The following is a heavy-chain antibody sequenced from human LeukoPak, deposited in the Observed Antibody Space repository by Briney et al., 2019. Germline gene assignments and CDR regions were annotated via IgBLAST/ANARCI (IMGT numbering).Heavy chain of an antibody. D-gene: IGHD3-10*01. Sequence: GGSLRLSCAASGFTFISYAMSWVRQAPGKGLEWVSAISGSGGSAHYADSVRGRFTVSRDISRNTLYLQMNSLRVEDTAIYYCAKLVRGVIVPYYDHWGQGTLITVSS. J-gene: IGHJ4*02. V-gene: IGHV3-23*01. CDR1: GFTFISYA. CDR3: AKLVRGVIVPYYDH. CDR2: ISGSGGSA.